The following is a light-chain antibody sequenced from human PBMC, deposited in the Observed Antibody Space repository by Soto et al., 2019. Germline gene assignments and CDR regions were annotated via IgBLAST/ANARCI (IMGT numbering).Light chain of an antibody. J-gene: IGKJ1*01. V-gene: IGKV3-20*01. CDR1: QSVSSNY. Sequence: EXXXTQSXGXXXLSPGERATLSCRASQSVSSNYLAWYQQKRGQAPRLLIYGASSRATGIPTRFSGSGSGTDFTLTISRLEPEDFAVYYCQQYDTSPRTFGQGTKVEI. CDR2: GAS. CDR3: QQYDTSPRT.